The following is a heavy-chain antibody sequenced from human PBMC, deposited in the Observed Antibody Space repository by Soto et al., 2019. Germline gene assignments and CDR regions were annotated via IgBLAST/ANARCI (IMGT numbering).Heavy chain of an antibody. CDR3: GTVFEH. J-gene: IGHJ4*02. CDR2: VDSDGRGT. V-gene: IGHV3-74*01. Sequence: EVQLVESGGGSVQPGGSLRLSCVDSGITFTNYWMHWVRQVPGKGLVWVARVDSDGRGTNYADFVKGRFTISRDNAKNTLYLQMNSLRVEDTAMYYCGTVFEHWGQGIPVTVSS. CDR1: GITFTNYW.